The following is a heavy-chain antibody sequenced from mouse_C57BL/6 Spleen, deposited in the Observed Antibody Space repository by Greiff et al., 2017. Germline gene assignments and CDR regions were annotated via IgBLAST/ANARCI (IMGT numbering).Heavy chain of an antibody. D-gene: IGHD2-1*01. Sequence: QVQLQQPGAELVKPGASVKLSCKASGYTFTGYWMQWVKQRPGQGLEWIGEIDPSDSYTNYNQKFKGKATLTVDTSSSTAYMQLSSLTSEDSAVYYCARRGIGYGNWDYWGQGTSVTVSS. CDR3: ARRGIGYGNWDY. CDR2: IDPSDSYT. V-gene: IGHV1-50*01. J-gene: IGHJ4*01. CDR1: GYTFTGYW.